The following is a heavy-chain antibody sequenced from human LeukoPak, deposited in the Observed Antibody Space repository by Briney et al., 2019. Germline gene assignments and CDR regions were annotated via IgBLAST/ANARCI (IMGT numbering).Heavy chain of an antibody. V-gene: IGHV4-59*08. CDR3: ATHPGYGDYKPFDY. D-gene: IGHD4-17*01. CDR1: GGSISSYF. J-gene: IGHJ4*02. CDR2: IYYSGST. Sequence: SETLSLTCTVSGGSISSYFWSWIRQPPGKGLEWIGYIYYSGSTNYNPSLKSRVTISIDTSKNQFSLKLSSVTAADTAVYYCATHPGYGDYKPFDYWGQGTLVTVSS.